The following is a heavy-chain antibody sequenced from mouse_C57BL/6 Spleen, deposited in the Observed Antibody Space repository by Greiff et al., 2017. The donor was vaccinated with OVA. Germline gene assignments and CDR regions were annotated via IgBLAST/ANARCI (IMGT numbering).Heavy chain of an antibody. J-gene: IGHJ1*03. CDR3: ARGVITTVVGWYFDV. CDR1: GYTFTSYG. V-gene: IGHV1-81*01. CDR2: IYPRSGNT. Sequence: QVQLQQSGAELARPGASVKLSCKASGYTFTSYGISWVKQRTGQGLEWIGEIYPRSGNTYYNEKFKGKATLTADKSSSTAYMELRSLTSEDSAVYFCARGVITTVVGWYFDVWGTGTTVTVSS. D-gene: IGHD1-1*01.